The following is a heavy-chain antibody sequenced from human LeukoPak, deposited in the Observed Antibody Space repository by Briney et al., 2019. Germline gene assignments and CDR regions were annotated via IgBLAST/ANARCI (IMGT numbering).Heavy chain of an antibody. CDR3: AKDLSGNPDY. D-gene: IGHD4-23*01. Sequence: PGGSLRLSCAASGFTFSSYAMSWVRQAPGKGLEWVSAISGSGGSTYYADSVKGRFTISGDNSKNTPYLQMNSLRAEDTAVYYCAKDLSGNPDYWGQGTLVTVSS. CDR1: GFTFSSYA. J-gene: IGHJ4*02. V-gene: IGHV3-23*01. CDR2: ISGSGGST.